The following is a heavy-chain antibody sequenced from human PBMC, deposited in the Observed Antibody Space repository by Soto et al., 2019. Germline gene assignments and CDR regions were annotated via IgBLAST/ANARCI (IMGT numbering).Heavy chain of an antibody. V-gene: IGHV4-39*01. CDR3: ARYRYRNWFDS. CDR2: IYFSCAT. J-gene: IGHJ5*01. D-gene: IGHD3-16*02. Sequence: SETLSLTCIVSGGSVSSSSDYWDWIRQPPGKVLDWIGSIYFSCATYYNPSLKSRVTISVDTSKNQFSLKLSSVTAADTAVFYCARYRYRNWFDSWGQGPLVTVSS. CDR1: GGSVSSSSDY.